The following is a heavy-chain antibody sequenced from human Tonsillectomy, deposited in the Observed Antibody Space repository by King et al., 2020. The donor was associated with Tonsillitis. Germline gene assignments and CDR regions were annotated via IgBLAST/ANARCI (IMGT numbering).Heavy chain of an antibody. Sequence: VQLQESGPGLVKPSETLSLTCTVPGGSISIYYWSWIRQPPGKGLEWIGYINNSGDTNYNPSLKSRVTISVHTSTNQFSLRLNSVTAADTAVYYCARHGNARVTRPSRLDYWGQGTLVTVSS. CDR3: ARHGNARVTRPSRLDY. D-gene: IGHD4-17*01. V-gene: IGHV4-59*08. J-gene: IGHJ4*02. CDR1: GGSISIYY. CDR2: INNSGDT.